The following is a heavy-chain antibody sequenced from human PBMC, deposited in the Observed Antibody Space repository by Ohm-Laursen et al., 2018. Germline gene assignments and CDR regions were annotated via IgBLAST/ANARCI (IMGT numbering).Heavy chain of an antibody. J-gene: IGHJ4*02. Sequence: TLSLTCTVYGGSFSGYYWSWIRQPPGKGLEWIGEINHSGSTNYNPSLKSRVTISVDTSKNQFSLKLSSVTAADTAVYYCARSGKIIYWGQGTLVTVSS. CDR3: ARSGKIIY. CDR1: GGSFSGYY. CDR2: INHSGST. D-gene: IGHD4-23*01. V-gene: IGHV4-34*01.